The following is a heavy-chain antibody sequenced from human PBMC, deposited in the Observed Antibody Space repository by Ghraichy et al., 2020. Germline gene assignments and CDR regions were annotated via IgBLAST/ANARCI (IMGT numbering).Heavy chain of an antibody. CDR3: TTRLQLWLEGYGMDV. CDR2: IKRKTDGGTT. Sequence: GGSLRLSCAASGFTFSNAWMSWVRQAPGKGLEWVGRIKRKTDGGTTDYAAPVKGRFTISRDDSNNTLYLQMNSLKIDDTAVYYCTTRLQLWLEGYGMDVWGQGTPVTVSS. J-gene: IGHJ6*02. D-gene: IGHD5-18*01. CDR1: GFTFSNAW. V-gene: IGHV3-15*01.